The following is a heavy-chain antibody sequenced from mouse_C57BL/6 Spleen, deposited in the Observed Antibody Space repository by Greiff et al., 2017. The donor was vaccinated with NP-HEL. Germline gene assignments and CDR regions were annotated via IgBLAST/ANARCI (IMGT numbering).Heavy chain of an antibody. CDR1: GYTFTDYN. V-gene: IGHV1-22*01. Sequence: EVQLQQSGPELVKPGASVKMSCKASGYTFTDYNMHWVKQSHGKSLEWIGYINPNNGGTSYNQKFKGKATLTVNKSSSTAYMEPRSLTSEDSAVYYCASQGNDGYYYARDYWGQGTSVTVSS. J-gene: IGHJ4*01. D-gene: IGHD2-3*01. CDR3: ASQGNDGYYYARDY. CDR2: INPNNGGT.